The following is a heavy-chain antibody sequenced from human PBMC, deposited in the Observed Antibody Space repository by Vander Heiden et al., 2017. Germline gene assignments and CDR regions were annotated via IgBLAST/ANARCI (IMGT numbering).Heavy chain of an antibody. CDR1: AGSISSSSYY. V-gene: IGHV4-39*01. Sequence: QLQLQVSGSGLVKPSETLCLTCTVSAGSISSSSYYWGWIRQPPGKGLEWIGRIYVSGSTYYKPSIKSVVTIAVDTSKNQVTLKRSPVTAADTAVYYCARHRYYDFGRGPSEGDYFQHWGQGTLVTVSS. J-gene: IGHJ1*01. CDR2: IYVSGST. CDR3: ARHRYYDFGRGPSEGDYFQH. D-gene: IGHD3-3*01.